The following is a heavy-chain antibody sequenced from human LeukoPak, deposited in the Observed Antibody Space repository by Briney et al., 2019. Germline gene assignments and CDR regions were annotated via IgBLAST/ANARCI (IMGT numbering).Heavy chain of an antibody. D-gene: IGHD5-12*01. CDR1: GYTFTSYY. V-gene: IGHV1-46*01. Sequence: ASVKVSCKAFGYTFTSYYMHWVRQAPGQGLEWMGIINPSGGSTSYAQKFQGRVTMTRDTSTSTVYMELSSLRSEDTAVYYCASGNIRGYSGYDLDYFDYWGQGTLVTVSS. CDR2: INPSGGST. J-gene: IGHJ4*02. CDR3: ASGNIRGYSGYDLDYFDY.